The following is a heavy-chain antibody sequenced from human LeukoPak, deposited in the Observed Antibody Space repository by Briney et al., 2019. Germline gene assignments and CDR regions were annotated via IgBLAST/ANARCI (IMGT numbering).Heavy chain of an antibody. J-gene: IGHJ3*02. CDR3: ARPYYYDSSGYYYGAPRGAFDI. D-gene: IGHD3-22*01. CDR2: IYPGDSDT. V-gene: IGHV5-51*01. Sequence: GESLKISCKGSGYSFTSYWIGWVRQMPGKGLEWMGIIYPGDSDTRYSPSFQGQVTISADKSISTAYLQWSSLNASDTAMYYCARPYYYDSSGYYYGAPRGAFDIWGQGTMVTVSS. CDR1: GYSFTSYW.